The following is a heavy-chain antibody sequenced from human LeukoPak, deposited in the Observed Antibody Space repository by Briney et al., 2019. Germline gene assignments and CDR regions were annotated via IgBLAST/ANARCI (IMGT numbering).Heavy chain of an antibody. CDR2: IRSGADGGTA. V-gene: IGHV3-15*01. CDR3: AKHIYGVVSIQQ. D-gene: IGHD3-3*01. CDR1: GFTFRVAW. J-gene: IGHJ1*01. Sequence: PGGSLRLSCAASGFTFRVAWMTGVRQAPGKGREWVGRIRSGADGGTAEYATAVEGRFTISRDDSTNTLYLHMSNVKTEDTAVYYCAKHIYGVVSIQQWGQGTLVTVSS.